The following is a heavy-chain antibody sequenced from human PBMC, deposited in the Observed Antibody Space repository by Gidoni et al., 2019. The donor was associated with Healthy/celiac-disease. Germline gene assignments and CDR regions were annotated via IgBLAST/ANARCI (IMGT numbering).Heavy chain of an antibody. CDR1: GGSISSGGYY. D-gene: IGHD3-9*01. J-gene: IGHJ6*02. CDR2: IYYSGST. V-gene: IGHV4-31*03. CDR3: ARDRNYDILTGYYTDGYYGMDV. Sequence: QVQLQESGPGLVKPSQTLSLTCTVSGGSISSGGYYWSWIRQHPGKGLEWIGYIYYSGSTYYNPSLKSRVTISVDTSKNQFSLKLSSVTAADTAVYYCARDRNYDILTGYYTDGYYGMDVWGQGTTVTVSS.